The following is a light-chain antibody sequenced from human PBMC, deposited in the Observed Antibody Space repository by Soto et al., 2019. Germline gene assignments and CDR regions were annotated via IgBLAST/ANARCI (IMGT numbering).Light chain of an antibody. CDR3: QQYNNWPRIT. V-gene: IGKV3-15*01. CDR1: QSVDSN. CDR2: GAS. J-gene: IGKJ5*01. Sequence: EIVMTQSPSTLSVSPGDGATLSCRASQSVDSNLAWYQQKPGQAPRLLIYGASTRATGIPARFSGSGSGTEFTLTISSLQSEDFAVYYCQQYNNWPRITFGQGTRLEIK.